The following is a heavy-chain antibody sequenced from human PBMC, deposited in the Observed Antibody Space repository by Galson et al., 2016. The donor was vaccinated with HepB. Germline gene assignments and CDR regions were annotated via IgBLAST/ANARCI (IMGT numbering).Heavy chain of an antibody. CDR3: ARQNYDYVWGSKTPPYFFDF. J-gene: IGHJ4*02. CDR2: IYYSGYT. Sequence: ETLSLTCTVSGGSIRSTTYYWGWIRQPPGKGPEWIGNIYYSGYTTHNPSLQSRVIISVDTSKAQFSLKLTSVTAADSAVYYCARQNYDYVWGSKTPPYFFDFWGPGTRVTVSS. D-gene: IGHD3-16*01. V-gene: IGHV4-39*01. CDR1: GGSIRSTTYY.